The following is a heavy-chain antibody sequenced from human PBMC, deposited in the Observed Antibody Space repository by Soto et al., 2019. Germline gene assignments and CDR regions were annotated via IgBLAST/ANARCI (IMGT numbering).Heavy chain of an antibody. D-gene: IGHD1-26*01. CDR1: GDSISSGGYY. Sequence: QVQLQESGPGLVKPSQTLSLTCTVSGDSISSGGYYWSWIRQPPGKGLEWIGYIYHDGSTYYNPSLKGRVTMSVDTSKNQFSLNLRSVTAADTAVYYCARLTWELADYWGQGTLVIVSS. CDR2: IYHDGST. V-gene: IGHV4-31*03. J-gene: IGHJ4*02. CDR3: ARLTWELADY.